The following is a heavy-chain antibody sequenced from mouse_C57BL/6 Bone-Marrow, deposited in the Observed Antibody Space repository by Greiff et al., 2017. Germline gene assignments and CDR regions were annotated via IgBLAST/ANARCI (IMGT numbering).Heavy chain of an antibody. CDR3: AREGDYYGEGYFDV. CDR1: GFTFSSYA. Sequence: EVKLMESGGGLVKPGGSLKLSCAASGFTFSSYAMSWVRQTPEKRLEWVATISDGGSYTYYPDNVKGRFTISRDNAKNNLYLQMSHLKSEDTAMYYCAREGDYYGEGYFDVWGTGTTVTVSS. J-gene: IGHJ1*03. D-gene: IGHD1-1*01. CDR2: ISDGGSYT. V-gene: IGHV5-4*01.